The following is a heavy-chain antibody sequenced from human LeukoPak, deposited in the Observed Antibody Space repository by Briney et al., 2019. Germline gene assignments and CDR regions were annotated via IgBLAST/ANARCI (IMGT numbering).Heavy chain of an antibody. D-gene: IGHD6-13*01. CDR1: GDSVRSYY. CDR2: INDRGST. J-gene: IGHJ6*02. Sequence: SETLSLTCTVSGDSVRSYYWSWIRQPPGQGLEWLGHINDRGSTNYNPSLQDRVTISIDTSKNQFSLKVNSVTAADTAVYYCVRDSRYGSGWFEDGLDFWGQGTTVTVSS. V-gene: IGHV4-59*02. CDR3: VRDSRYGSGWFEDGLDF.